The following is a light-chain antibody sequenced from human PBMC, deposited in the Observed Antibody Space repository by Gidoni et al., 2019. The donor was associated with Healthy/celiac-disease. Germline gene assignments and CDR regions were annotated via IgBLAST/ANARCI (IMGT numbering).Light chain of an antibody. CDR1: ALPKQY. CDR3: QSADSSGTCVV. V-gene: IGLV3-25*02. Sequence: SYELTQPPSVSVSPGQTARITCSGDALPKQYAYWYQQTPGQAPVLVIYKDRERPSGIPERFSGSSSGTTVTLTISGVQAEDEADYYCQSADSSGTCVVFGGGTKLTVL. CDR2: KDR. J-gene: IGLJ2*01.